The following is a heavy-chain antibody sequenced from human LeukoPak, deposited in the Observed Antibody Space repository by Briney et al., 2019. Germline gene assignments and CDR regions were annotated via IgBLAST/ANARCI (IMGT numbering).Heavy chain of an antibody. D-gene: IGHD5-12*01. Sequence: GASVKVSCKASGYTFTGYYMHWVRQAPGQGLEWLGWINPNSGGTNYAQKFRGRVTMTRDTSISTAYMELSSLRSDDTAVYYCARDWIRSFDPWGHGTLVTVSS. V-gene: IGHV1-2*02. J-gene: IGHJ5*02. CDR3: ARDWIRSFDP. CDR2: INPNSGGT. CDR1: GYTFTGYY.